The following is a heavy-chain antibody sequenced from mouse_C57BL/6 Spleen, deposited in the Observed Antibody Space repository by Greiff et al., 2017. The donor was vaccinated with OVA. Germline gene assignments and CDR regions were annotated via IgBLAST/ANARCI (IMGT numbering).Heavy chain of an antibody. CDR1: GYTFTSYW. V-gene: IGHV1-74*01. Sequence: QVQLQQPGAELVKPGASVKVSCKASGYTFTSYWMHWVKQRPGQGPEWGGRIYPSDSDTNYNKKFKGKATLTVDKASSTAYMQLSSLTSEDSAVYYCAIHLFLPGVDYWGQGTSVTVSS. CDR2: IYPSDSDT. D-gene: IGHD2-10*01. J-gene: IGHJ4*01. CDR3: AIHLFLPGVDY.